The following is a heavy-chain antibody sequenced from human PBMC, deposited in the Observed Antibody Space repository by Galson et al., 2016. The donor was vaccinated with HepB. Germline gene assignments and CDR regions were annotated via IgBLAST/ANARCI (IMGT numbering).Heavy chain of an antibody. CDR3: ARDRVSGEFWSVYYTGIGMDV. J-gene: IGHJ6*02. Sequence: SLRLSCAASGFTFSSYSMNWVRQAPGKGLEWVSYIRSSSSTIYYADSVKGRFTISRDNAKNSLYLQMNSLRDEDTAVYYCARDRVSGEFWSVYYTGIGMDVWGQGTTVTVSS. CDR2: IRSSSSTI. CDR1: GFTFSSYS. V-gene: IGHV3-48*02. D-gene: IGHD3-3*01.